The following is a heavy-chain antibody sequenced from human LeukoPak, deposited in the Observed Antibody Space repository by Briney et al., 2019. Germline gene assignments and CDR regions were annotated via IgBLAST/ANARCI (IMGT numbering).Heavy chain of an antibody. Sequence: GGSLRLSCAASGSTFSSYSMNWVRQAPGKGLEWVSSISSSSSYIYYADSVKGRFTISRDNAKNSLYLQMNSLRAEDTAVYYCARGRVGATTGFDYWGQGTLVTVSS. D-gene: IGHD1-26*01. CDR1: GSTFSSYS. V-gene: IGHV3-21*01. CDR2: ISSSSSYI. CDR3: ARGRVGATTGFDY. J-gene: IGHJ4*02.